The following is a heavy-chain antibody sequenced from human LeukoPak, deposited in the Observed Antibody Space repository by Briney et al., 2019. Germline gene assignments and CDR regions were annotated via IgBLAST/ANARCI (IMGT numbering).Heavy chain of an antibody. D-gene: IGHD3-22*01. CDR1: GFTFSSYG. CDR3: AKDKATMTH. CDR2: ISGSGGST. V-gene: IGHV3-23*01. J-gene: IGHJ4*02. Sequence: TGGSLRLSCAASGFTFSSYGMHWVRQAPGKGLEWVSGISGSGGSTYYADSVKGRFTISRDNSKNTLYLQMNSLRAEDTAVYYCAKDKATMTHWGQGTLVTVSS.